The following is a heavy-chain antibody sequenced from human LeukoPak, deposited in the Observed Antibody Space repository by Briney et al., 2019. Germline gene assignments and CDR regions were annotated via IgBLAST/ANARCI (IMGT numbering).Heavy chain of an antibody. J-gene: IGHJ5*02. CDR2: IYYSGST. Sequence: NTSETLSLTCTVSGGSTSSYYWSWIRQPPGKGLEWIGYIYYSGSTNYNPSLKSRVTISVDTSKNQFSLKLSSVTAADTAVYYCAGDSSGWSGWFDPWGQGTLVTVSS. D-gene: IGHD6-19*01. CDR3: AGDSSGWSGWFDP. CDR1: GGSTSSYY. V-gene: IGHV4-59*01.